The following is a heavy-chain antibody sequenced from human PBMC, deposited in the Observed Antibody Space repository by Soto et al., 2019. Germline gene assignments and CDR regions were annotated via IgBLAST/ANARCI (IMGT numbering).Heavy chain of an antibody. CDR3: AKDLLVVGATPAYS. J-gene: IGHJ4*02. D-gene: IGHD1-26*01. V-gene: IGHV3-30*18. CDR2: ISYDGSNK. Sequence: QVQLVESGGGVVQPGRSLRLSCAASGFTFSSYGMHWVRQAPGKGLEWVAVISYDGSNKHYADSVKGPFTSSRDNSKTTLYLQMNSLRAEDTAVYYCAKDLLVVGATPAYSWAQGTLVTVSS. CDR1: GFTFSSYG.